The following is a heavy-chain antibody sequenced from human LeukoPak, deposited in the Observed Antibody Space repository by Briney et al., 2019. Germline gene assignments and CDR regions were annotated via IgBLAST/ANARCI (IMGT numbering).Heavy chain of an antibody. CDR1: GFTFSSYA. D-gene: IGHD5-18*01. CDR3: AKQDTSMDYFDY. CDR2: ISGSDGYT. Sequence: GGSLRLSCVASGFTFSSYALSWVRQAPGKGLDCVSVISGSDGYTYYADSVKGRFTTSRDNSKNTLYLQMNSLRAEDTAIYYCAKQDTSMDYFDYWGRGTLVSVSS. V-gene: IGHV3-23*01. J-gene: IGHJ4*02.